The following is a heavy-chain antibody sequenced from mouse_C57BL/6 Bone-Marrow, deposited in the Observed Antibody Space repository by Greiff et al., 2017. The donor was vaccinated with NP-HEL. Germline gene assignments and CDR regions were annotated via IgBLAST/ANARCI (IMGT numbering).Heavy chain of an antibody. CDR3: ARSYYDYGEGAMDY. D-gene: IGHD2-4*01. CDR1: GFTFTDYY. V-gene: IGHV7-3*01. Sequence: DVKLVESGGGLVQPGGSLSLSCAASGFTFTDYYMSWVRQPPGKALEWLGFIRNKANGYTTEYSASVKGRFTISRDNSQSILYLQMNALRAEDSATYYCARSYYDYGEGAMDYWGQGTSVTVSS. J-gene: IGHJ4*01. CDR2: IRNKANGYTT.